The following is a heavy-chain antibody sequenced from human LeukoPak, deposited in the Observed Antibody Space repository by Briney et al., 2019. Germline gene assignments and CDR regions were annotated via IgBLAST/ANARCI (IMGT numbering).Heavy chain of an antibody. Sequence: GGSLRLSCAAAGFTFSNYWRNWVRQAPGKGLEWVANIKQDGSEKYYLDSVKGRFTISRDNAKNSLYLQMNSLRAEDTAMYYCARGAGYWGQGTLVTVSS. J-gene: IGHJ4*02. V-gene: IGHV3-7*01. CDR3: ARGAGY. CDR2: IKQDGSEK. CDR1: GFTFSNYW.